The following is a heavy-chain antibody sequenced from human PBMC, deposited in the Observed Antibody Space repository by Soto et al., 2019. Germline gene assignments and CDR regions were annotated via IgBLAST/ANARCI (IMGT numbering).Heavy chain of an antibody. CDR2: ISYSGST. D-gene: IGHD2-2*01. V-gene: IGHV4-31*03. Sequence: QVQLQESGPGLVKPSQTLSLTCTVSGGSISSGGYYWSWIRQHPGKGLERIGYISYSGSTYYNPSLQSRVNISVDTSKNQFSLKLSSVTAADTAVYYCARERCSSTSGYVGHDAFDIWGQGTMVTVSS. CDR3: ARERCSSTSGYVGHDAFDI. J-gene: IGHJ3*02. CDR1: GGSISSGGYY.